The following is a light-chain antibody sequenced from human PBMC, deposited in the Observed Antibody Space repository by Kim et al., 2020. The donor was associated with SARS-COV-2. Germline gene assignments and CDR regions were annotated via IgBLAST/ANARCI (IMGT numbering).Light chain of an antibody. CDR2: AAS. CDR3: QQYYRYPWYT. V-gene: IGKV1-8*01. J-gene: IGKJ2*01. CDR1: QGISSY. Sequence: AIRMTQSPSSLSASTGDRVTITCRASQGISSYLAWYQQKPGKAPKLLIYAASTLQSGVPSRFSGSGSGTDFTLTISCLQSEDFATYYCQQYYRYPWYTFGQGTKLEI.